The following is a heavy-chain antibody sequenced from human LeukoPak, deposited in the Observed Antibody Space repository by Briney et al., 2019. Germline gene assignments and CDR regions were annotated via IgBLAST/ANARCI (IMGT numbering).Heavy chain of an antibody. CDR2: IYPGDSDT. Sequence: GESLKISCKGSGYSFTSYWIGWVRQMPGKGLEWMGIIYPGDSDTRYSSSFQGQVTISADKSISTAYLQWSSLKASDTAMYYCARRGGTYYYDSSGSSFDYWGQGTLVTVSS. V-gene: IGHV5-51*01. CDR3: ARRGGTYYYDSSGSSFDY. CDR1: GYSFTSYW. J-gene: IGHJ4*02. D-gene: IGHD3-22*01.